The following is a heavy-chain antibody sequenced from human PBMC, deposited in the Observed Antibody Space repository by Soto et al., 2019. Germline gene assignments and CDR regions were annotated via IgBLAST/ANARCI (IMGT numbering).Heavy chain of an antibody. J-gene: IGHJ6*02. CDR3: AKEGIPAAIINYYYGMDV. CDR2: IDSDAST. Sequence: GGSLRLSCAASGFSFSSYAMTWVRQAPGKGLEWVSAIDSDASTYYADSVKGRFTISRDKSKGTLYLQISSLRAEDTAVYYCAKEGIPAAIINYYYGMDVWGQGTTVTVSS. D-gene: IGHD2-2*01. CDR1: GFSFSSYA. V-gene: IGHV3-23*01.